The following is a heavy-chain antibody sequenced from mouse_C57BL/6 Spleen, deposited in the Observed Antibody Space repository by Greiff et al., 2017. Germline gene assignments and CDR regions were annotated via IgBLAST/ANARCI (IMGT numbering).Heavy chain of an antibody. V-gene: IGHV1-52*01. Sequence: QVQLQQPGAELVRPGSSVKLSCKASGYTFTSYWMHWVKQRPIQGLEWIGNIDPSDSETHYNQKFKDKATLTVDKSSSTAYMQLSSLTSEDSAVYFCARSRDYDDYAMDYWGQGTSVTVSS. D-gene: IGHD2-4*01. J-gene: IGHJ4*01. CDR3: ARSRDYDDYAMDY. CDR1: GYTFTSYW. CDR2: IDPSDSET.